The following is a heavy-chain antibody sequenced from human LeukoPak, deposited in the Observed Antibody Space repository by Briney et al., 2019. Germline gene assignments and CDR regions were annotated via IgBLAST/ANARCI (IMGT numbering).Heavy chain of an antibody. J-gene: IGHJ3*02. V-gene: IGHV3-72*01. Sequence: PGGSLRLSCAASGVTFSDHYIDWVHQAPGKGLEWVGRTRNKANSYTTEYAASVKGRFTISRDDSKNSLYLQMNSLKTEDTAVYYCARVSGSSTGQAFDIWGQGTMVTVSS. CDR1: GVTFSDHY. CDR3: ARVSGSSTGQAFDI. CDR2: TRNKANSYTT. D-gene: IGHD1-26*01.